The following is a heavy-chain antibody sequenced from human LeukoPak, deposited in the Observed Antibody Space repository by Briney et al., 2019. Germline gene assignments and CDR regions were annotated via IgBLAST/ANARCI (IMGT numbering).Heavy chain of an antibody. CDR2: IIPIFGTA. J-gene: IGHJ4*02. D-gene: IGHD3-9*01. V-gene: IGHV1-69*13. CDR1: GGTFSSYA. CDR3: AREVDYDILTGYSNDY. Sequence: ASVKVSCKASGGTFSSYAISWVRQAPGHGLEWMGGIIPIFGTANYAQKFQGRVTITADESTSTAYMELSSLRSEDTAVYYCAREVDYDILTGYSNDYWGQGTLVTVSS.